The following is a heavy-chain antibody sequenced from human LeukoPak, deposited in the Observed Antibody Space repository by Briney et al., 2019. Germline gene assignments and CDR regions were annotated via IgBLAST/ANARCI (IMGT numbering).Heavy chain of an antibody. V-gene: IGHV4-59*01. CDR2: IYYSGST. Sequence: TSETLSLTCTVSGGSIRSYYWRWIRQPPGKGLEGIGYIYYSGSTNYNPSLKSRVTISVDTSKNQFSLTLSSVTAADTAVYYCARAGYDFWSGYYPGYYYYYMDVWGKGTTVTVSS. J-gene: IGHJ6*03. CDR1: GGSIRSYY. D-gene: IGHD3-3*01. CDR3: ARAGYDFWSGYYPGYYYYYMDV.